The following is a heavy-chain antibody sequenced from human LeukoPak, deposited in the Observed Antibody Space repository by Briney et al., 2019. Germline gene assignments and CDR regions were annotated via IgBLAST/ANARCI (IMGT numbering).Heavy chain of an antibody. CDR1: GFTFSNFG. Sequence: PGGSVRLSCAASGFTFSNFGLNWVRQAPGKGLKWVAFISDNGRRTYYLESVEGLFTISRDDSKNTLYPQMNSLRVEDTAVYYCARDRIGKYSIDYWGQGTLVTVSS. D-gene: IGHD2-15*01. CDR2: ISDNGRRT. CDR3: ARDRIGKYSIDY. V-gene: IGHV3-33*08. J-gene: IGHJ4*02.